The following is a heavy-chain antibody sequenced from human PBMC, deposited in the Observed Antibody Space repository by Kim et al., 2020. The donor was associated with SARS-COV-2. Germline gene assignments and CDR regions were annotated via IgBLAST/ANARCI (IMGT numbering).Heavy chain of an antibody. CDR3: ARQSRTYYFPGMDV. V-gene: IGHV4-39*01. J-gene: IGHJ6*02. Sequence: TTPLKNRITISVDTSRNQYSLDLSSVTAADTAVYFCARQSRTYYFPGMDVWGQGTAVTVSS.